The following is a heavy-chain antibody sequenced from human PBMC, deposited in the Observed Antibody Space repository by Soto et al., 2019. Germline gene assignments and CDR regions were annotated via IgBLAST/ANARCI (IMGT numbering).Heavy chain of an antibody. Sequence: GGSLRLSCAASVFTFDDYTMHWVRQAPGKGLEWVSLISWDGGSTYYADSVKGRFTISRDNSKNSLYLQMNSLRTEDTALYYCAKGPGYDSSGYYYFDYWGQGTLVTVSS. CDR3: AKGPGYDSSGYYYFDY. V-gene: IGHV3-43*01. J-gene: IGHJ4*02. CDR2: ISWDGGST. D-gene: IGHD3-22*01. CDR1: VFTFDDYT.